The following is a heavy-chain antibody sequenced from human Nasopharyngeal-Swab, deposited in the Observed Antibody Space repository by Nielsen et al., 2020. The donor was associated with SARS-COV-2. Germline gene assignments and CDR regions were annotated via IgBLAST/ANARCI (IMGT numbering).Heavy chain of an antibody. CDR2: ISHNSGT. V-gene: IGHV4-59*11. CDR1: GVSITSQY. CDR3: AKEGATGWFDP. J-gene: IGHJ5*02. Sequence: SETLSLTCTVSGVSITSQYWSWIRQPPGKGLGWIGYISHNSGTSYSPSLKSRVTMFMDTSKNQFSLRLRSVTAADTAVYYCAKEGATGWFDPWGQGTLVTVSS.